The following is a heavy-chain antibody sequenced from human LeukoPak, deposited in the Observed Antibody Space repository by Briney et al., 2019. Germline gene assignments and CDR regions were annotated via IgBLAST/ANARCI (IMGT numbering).Heavy chain of an antibody. CDR1: GYSFTSHY. D-gene: IGHD3-10*01. J-gene: IGHJ4*02. CDR3: ARGLYYYGSGTLLV. Sequence: ASVKVSCKASGYSFTSHYMHWVRQAPGQGLEWLGLINPSGSSTLYAQKFQGRVTMTRNTSISTAYMELSSLRSEDTAVYYCARGLYYYGSGTLLVWGQGTPVTVSS. V-gene: IGHV1-46*01. CDR2: INPSGSST.